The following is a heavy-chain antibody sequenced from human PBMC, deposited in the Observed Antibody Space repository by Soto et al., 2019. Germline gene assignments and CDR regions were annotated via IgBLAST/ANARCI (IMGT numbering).Heavy chain of an antibody. Sequence: GASVKVTCKASGYTYTSYAMHWVHQAPGQRLEWMGWINAGNGNTKYSQKFQGRVTITRDTSASTDYMELSSLRSEDTAVYYCARDRVAAAVTTPDWYFDLWGRGTLVTVSS. J-gene: IGHJ2*01. CDR3: ARDRVAAAVTTPDWYFDL. CDR1: GYTYTSYA. V-gene: IGHV1-3*01. CDR2: INAGNGNT. D-gene: IGHD6-13*01.